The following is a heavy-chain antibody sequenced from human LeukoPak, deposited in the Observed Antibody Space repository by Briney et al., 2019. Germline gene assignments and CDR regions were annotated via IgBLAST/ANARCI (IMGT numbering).Heavy chain of an antibody. J-gene: IGHJ1*01. CDR3: AKPTAAGAVLLNFQH. Sequence: GGSLRLSCAASGFTFSSYGMHWVRQAPGKGLEWVAVIWYDGSNKYYADSVKGRFSISRDNSKNMLYLQVNSLRAEDTAVYYCAKPTAAGAVLLNFQHWGQGTLVTVSS. CDR1: GFTFSSYG. CDR2: IWYDGSNK. V-gene: IGHV3-33*06. D-gene: IGHD6-13*01.